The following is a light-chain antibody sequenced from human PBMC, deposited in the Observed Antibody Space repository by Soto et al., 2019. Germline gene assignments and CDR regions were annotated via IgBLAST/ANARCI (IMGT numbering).Light chain of an antibody. CDR1: QTLVYSDVITF. CDR2: KFS. V-gene: IGKV2-30*01. Sequence: DVVMTQSPLSLPVTLGQPASISCRSSQTLVYSDVITFLNWSQQRPGQSPRRLIYKFSNRDCGVPDRFSGSGSGTVLTLKISRVEAEGVGIYSCMQGTHWPPTCGQGTKVEIK. J-gene: IGKJ1*01. CDR3: MQGTHWPPT.